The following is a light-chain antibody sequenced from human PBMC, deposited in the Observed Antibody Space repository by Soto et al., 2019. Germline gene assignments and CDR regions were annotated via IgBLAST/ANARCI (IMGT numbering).Light chain of an antibody. J-gene: IGLJ2*01. CDR3: SSYTSSTTLV. CDR1: SSDVGAYNR. Sequence: QSALTQPPSVSGSPGQSVTISCTGTSSDVGAYNRVSWYQQPPGTAPKLIIYEVTHRPSGVPDRLSASKSGSTASLTISGLPAEDEADYYCSSYTSSTTLVFGGGTKVTVL. CDR2: EVT. V-gene: IGLV2-18*02.